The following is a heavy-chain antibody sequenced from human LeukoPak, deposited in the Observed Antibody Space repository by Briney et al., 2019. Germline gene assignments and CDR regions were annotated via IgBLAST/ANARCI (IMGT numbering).Heavy chain of an antibody. CDR2: ISSSSSYI. CDR1: GFTFSSYS. J-gene: IGHJ2*01. Sequence: TGGSLRLSCAASGFTFSSYSMNWVRQAPGKGLEWVSSISSSSSYIYYADSVKGRFTISRDNAKNSLYLQMNSLRAEDTAVYYCARGLVEGPLTYFDLWGRGTLVTVSS. V-gene: IGHV3-21*01. D-gene: IGHD6-19*01. CDR3: ARGLVEGPLTYFDL.